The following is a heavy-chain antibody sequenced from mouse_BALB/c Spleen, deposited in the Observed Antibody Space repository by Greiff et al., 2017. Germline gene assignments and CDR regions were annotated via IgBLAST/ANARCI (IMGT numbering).Heavy chain of an antibody. CDR2: IWGDGST. J-gene: IGHJ2*01. CDR1: GFSLTGYG. V-gene: IGHV2-6-7*01. D-gene: IGHD1-1*01. Sequence: QVQLKESGPGLVAPSQSLSITCTVSGFSLTGYGVNWVRQPPGKGLEWLGMIWGDGSTDYNSALKSRLSISKDNSKSQVFLKMNSLQTDDTARYYCAREDYGSSNFDYWSQGTTLTVSS. CDR3: AREDYGSSNFDY.